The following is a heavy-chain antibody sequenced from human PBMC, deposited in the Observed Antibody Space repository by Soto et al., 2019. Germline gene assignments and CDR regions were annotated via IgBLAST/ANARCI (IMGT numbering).Heavy chain of an antibody. V-gene: IGHV3-33*01. CDR1: GFTFRNYG. J-gene: IGHJ6*02. CDR2: IWYDGSNE. CDR3: ARVQGRFYGSGSYKGVDV. D-gene: IGHD3-10*01. Sequence: GGSPRLSCAASGFTFRNYGMHWVRQAPDKGLEWVAVIWYDGSNEYYADSVKGRFTISRDNSKSTLYLQMNALRAEDTAIYYCARVQGRFYGSGSYKGVDVWGQGTTVTVSS.